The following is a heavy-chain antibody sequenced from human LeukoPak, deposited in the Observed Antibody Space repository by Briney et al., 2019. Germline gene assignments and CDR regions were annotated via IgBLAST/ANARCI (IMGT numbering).Heavy chain of an antibody. D-gene: IGHD1-26*01. V-gene: IGHV3-66*02. CDR3: ARDPGGGPTHGY. CDR1: GFTVGNNY. Sequence: PGGSLRLSCAASGFTVGNNYMSWVRQAPGKGLEWVSVIYSDGSTYCADSVKARFTISRDNSKNTLYLQMNSLRADDTAVYYCARDPGGGPTHGYWGQGTLVTVSS. J-gene: IGHJ4*02. CDR2: IYSDGST.